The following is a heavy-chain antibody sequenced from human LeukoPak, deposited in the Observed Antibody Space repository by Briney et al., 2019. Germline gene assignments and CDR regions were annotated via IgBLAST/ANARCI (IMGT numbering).Heavy chain of an antibody. J-gene: IGHJ5*02. CDR3: AREQYTNNWFDP. Sequence: SETLSLTCTVPGGSISSGDYYWSWIRQPPGKGLEWIGYIYYSGSTYYNPSLKSRVTISVDTSKNQFSLKLSSVTAADTAVYYCAREQYTNNWFDPWGQGTLVTVSS. CDR2: IYYSGST. V-gene: IGHV4-30-4*01. CDR1: GGSISSGDYY. D-gene: IGHD4-11*01.